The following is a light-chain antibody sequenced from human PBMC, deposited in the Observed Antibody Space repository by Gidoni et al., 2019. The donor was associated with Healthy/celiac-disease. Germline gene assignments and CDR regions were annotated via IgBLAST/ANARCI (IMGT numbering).Light chain of an antibody. CDR1: SSDVRGYNY. J-gene: IGLJ2*01. CDR3: CSYAVLYVV. Sequence: QSALTQPRAVSGSRGQSVTISCTGTSSDVRGYNYVAWYQQHPGKAPKLMIYDFTKRPSGVPYRFSGSESCHTASLTISGLQAGYEADYYCCSYAVLYVVFGGWTKLTVL. V-gene: IGLV2-11*02. CDR2: DFT.